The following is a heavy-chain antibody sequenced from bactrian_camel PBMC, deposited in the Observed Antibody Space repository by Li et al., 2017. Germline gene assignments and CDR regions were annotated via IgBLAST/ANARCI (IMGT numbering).Heavy chain of an antibody. CDR3: ARSAPPLGEYDY. J-gene: IGHJ4*01. Sequence: HVQLVESGGGLVQPGGSLRLSCAASGFSFSSYWMHWVRQAPGKGLEWVSTIKSDGSNTFAADSVKGRFTISRDNAKNTLYLQLGSLKTEDTAMYYCARSAPPLGEYDYWGQGTQVTVS. V-gene: IGHV3S1*01. CDR2: IKSDGSNT. D-gene: IGHD1*01. CDR1: GFSFSSYW.